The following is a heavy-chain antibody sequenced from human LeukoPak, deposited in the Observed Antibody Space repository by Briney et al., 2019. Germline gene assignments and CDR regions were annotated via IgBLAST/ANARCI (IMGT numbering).Heavy chain of an antibody. D-gene: IGHD6-19*01. CDR1: GYTFTSYG. J-gene: IGHJ4*02. V-gene: IGHV1-18*01. Sequence: ASVKVSCNASGYTFTSYGISWVRQAPGQGLEWMGWISAYNGNTNYAQKLQGRVTMTTDTSTSTAYMELRSLRSDDTAVYYCARVDFQRIAVAARSFDYWGQGTLVTVSS. CDR2: ISAYNGNT. CDR3: ARVDFQRIAVAARSFDY.